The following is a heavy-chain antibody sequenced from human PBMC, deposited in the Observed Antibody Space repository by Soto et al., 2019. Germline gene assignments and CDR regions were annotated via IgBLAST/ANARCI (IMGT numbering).Heavy chain of an antibody. Sequence: PGGSLRLSCAASGFSFNRHWMSWVRQAPGKGLQWVASIKRDGSEKYYVDSVKGRSTISRDNVKNSLSLQMNSLRAEDTAVYYCARHPYYSHSHSYYGMDVWGQGTTVTVSS. J-gene: IGHJ6*02. CDR3: ARHPYYSHSHSYYGMDV. V-gene: IGHV3-7*01. CDR2: IKRDGSEK. D-gene: IGHD3-22*01. CDR1: GFSFNRHW.